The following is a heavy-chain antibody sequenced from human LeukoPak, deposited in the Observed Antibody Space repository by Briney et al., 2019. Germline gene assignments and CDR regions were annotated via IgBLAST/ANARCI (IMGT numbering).Heavy chain of an antibody. D-gene: IGHD4-23*01. CDR1: GGSISSSSYY. V-gene: IGHV4-39*07. CDR3: ASRAPTPTYYFDY. Sequence: SETLSLTCTVSGGSISSSSYYWGWIRQPPGKGLEWIGSIYYSGSTYYNPSLKSQVTISVDTSKNQFSLKLSSVTAADTAVYYCASRAPTPTYYFDYWGQGTLVTVSS. J-gene: IGHJ4*02. CDR2: IYYSGST.